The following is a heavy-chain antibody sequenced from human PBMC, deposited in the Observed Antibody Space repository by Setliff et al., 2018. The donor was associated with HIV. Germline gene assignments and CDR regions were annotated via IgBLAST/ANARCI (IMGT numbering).Heavy chain of an antibody. J-gene: IGHJ4*02. CDR3: ARSNLEYYYDSSAYFIDLYYLDY. CDR2: IIPILGTADA. CDR1: GATFSTYT. Sequence: SVKVSCKASGATFSTYTINWVRQAPGQGLEWMGGIIPILGTADANYPRKFQGRVTITADESTTTVYMEMSRLTSEDTAIYYCARSNLEYYYDSSAYFIDLYYLDYWGQGTLVTVSS. D-gene: IGHD3-22*01. V-gene: IGHV1-69*13.